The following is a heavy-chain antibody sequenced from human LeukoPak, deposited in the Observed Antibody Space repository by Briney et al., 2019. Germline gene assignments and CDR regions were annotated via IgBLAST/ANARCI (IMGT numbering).Heavy chain of an antibody. CDR3: ARVEMATPILNYYYMDV. CDR1: GYSISSGYY. CDR2: IYHSGST. V-gene: IGHV4-38-2*02. Sequence: KPSETLSLTCTVSGYSISSGYYWGWIRQPPGKGLEWIGSIYHSGSTYYNPSLKSRVTISVDTSKNQFSLKLSSVTAADTAVYYCARVEMATPILNYYYMDVWGKGTTVTVSS. D-gene: IGHD5-24*01. J-gene: IGHJ6*03.